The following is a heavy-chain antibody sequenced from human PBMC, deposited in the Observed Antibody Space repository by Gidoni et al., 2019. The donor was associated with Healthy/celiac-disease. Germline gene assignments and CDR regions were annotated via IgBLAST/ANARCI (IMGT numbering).Heavy chain of an antibody. J-gene: IGHJ4*02. CDR3: ARGLTFGGVIGLDY. Sequence: QVQLVESGGGVVQPGRSRRLSCAASGFTFSSYAMHWVRQAPGKGLEWVAVISYDGSNKYYADSVKGRFTISRDNSKNTLYLQMNSLRAEDTAVYYCARGLTFGGVIGLDYWGQGTLVTVSS. CDR2: ISYDGSNK. CDR1: GFTFSSYA. D-gene: IGHD3-16*02. V-gene: IGHV3-30*04.